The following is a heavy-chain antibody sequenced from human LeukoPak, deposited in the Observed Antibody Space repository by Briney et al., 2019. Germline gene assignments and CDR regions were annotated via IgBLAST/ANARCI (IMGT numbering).Heavy chain of an antibody. CDR3: ARGFSSSWQYYFDY. CDR2: IYYSGST. V-gene: IGHV4-39*07. Sequence: KASETLSLTCTVSGGSISSSSYYWGWIRQPPGKGLEWIGSIYYSGSTYYNPSLKSRVTISVDTSKNQFSLKLSSVTAADTAVYYCARGFSSSWQYYFDYWGQGTLVTVSS. D-gene: IGHD6-13*01. CDR1: GGSISSSSYY. J-gene: IGHJ4*02.